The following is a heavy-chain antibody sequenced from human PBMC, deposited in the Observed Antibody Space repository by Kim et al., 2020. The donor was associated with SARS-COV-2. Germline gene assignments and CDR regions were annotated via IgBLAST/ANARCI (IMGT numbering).Heavy chain of an antibody. D-gene: IGHD6-19*01. CDR3: ARGGIAVNYYYYGMDV. V-gene: IGHV3-74*01. J-gene: IGHJ6*02. Sequence: VKGRFTISRDNAKNTLYLQMNSLRAEDTAVYYCARGGIAVNYYYYGMDVWGQGTTVTVSS.